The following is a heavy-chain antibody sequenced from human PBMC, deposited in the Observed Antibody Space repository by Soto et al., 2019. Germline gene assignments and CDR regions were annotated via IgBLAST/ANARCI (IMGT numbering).Heavy chain of an antibody. Sequence: GGSLRLSCAASGFTFSSYWMSWVRQAPGKGLEWVANIKQDGSEKYYVDSVKGRFTISRDNAKNSLYLQMNSLRAEDTAVYYCASGGSGSYYNGYYYYGMDVWGQGTTVTVSS. D-gene: IGHD3-10*01. CDR1: GFTFSSYW. CDR2: IKQDGSEK. J-gene: IGHJ6*02. CDR3: ASGGSGSYYNGYYYYGMDV. V-gene: IGHV3-7*01.